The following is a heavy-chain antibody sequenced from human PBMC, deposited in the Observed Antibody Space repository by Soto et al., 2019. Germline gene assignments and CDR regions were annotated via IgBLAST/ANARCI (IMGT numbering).Heavy chain of an antibody. CDR2: IYTSGST. CDR1: GGSISSYY. CDR3: ARDYGDYDGYYFDY. J-gene: IGHJ4*02. Sequence: SLTCTVSGGSISSYYWSWIRQPAGKGLEWIGRIYTSGSTNYNPSLKSRVTMSVDTSKNQFSLKLSSVTAADTAVYYCARDYGDYDGYYFDYWGQGTLVTVSS. V-gene: IGHV4-4*07. D-gene: IGHD4-17*01.